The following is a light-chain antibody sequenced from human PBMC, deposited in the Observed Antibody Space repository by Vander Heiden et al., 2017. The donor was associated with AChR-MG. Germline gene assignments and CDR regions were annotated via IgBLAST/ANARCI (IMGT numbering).Light chain of an antibody. CDR2: TAS. Sequence: DIQMTQSPSSLSASVGDRVTITCRASQRSGSYLNWYQQKLGTAPSLLIYTASNLQNGVPSRFSGSGSGTNCTLTISSLQPEDFATYFCQQSFRTPPWTFGQGTKVEIK. CDR3: QQSFRTPPWT. V-gene: IGKV1-39*01. CDR1: QRSGSY. J-gene: IGKJ1*01.